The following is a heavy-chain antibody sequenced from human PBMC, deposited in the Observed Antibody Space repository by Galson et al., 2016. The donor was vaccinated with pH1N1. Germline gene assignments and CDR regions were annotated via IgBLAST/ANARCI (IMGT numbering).Heavy chain of an antibody. CDR2: ISNSGDRT. V-gene: IGHV3-23*01. CDR3: VKDRGAIFGDI. CDR1: GFTFSTYA. J-gene: IGHJ6*02. Sequence: SLRLSCAASGFTFSTYAMSWVRQAPGEGLDWVSTISNSGDRTYYADSVKDRFTISRDNSNDMSYLQMNSLRADDTAVYYCVKDRGAIFGDIWGQGTTVIVSS. D-gene: IGHD3-3*01.